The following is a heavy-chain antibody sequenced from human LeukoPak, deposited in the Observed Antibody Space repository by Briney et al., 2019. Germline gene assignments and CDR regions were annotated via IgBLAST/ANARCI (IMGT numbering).Heavy chain of an antibody. J-gene: IGHJ4*02. CDR3: AKETNSGGADYFDY. D-gene: IGHD1-1*01. CDR2: VSDSGGVT. Sequence: SGGSLRLSCAASGFTFRSHAMSWVRQAPGKGLEWVSAVSDSGGVTYYADSVKGRFTISRDNSKNTLYLRMNSLRAEDTAVYYCAKETNSGGADYFDYWGQGTLVTVSS. V-gene: IGHV3-23*01. CDR1: GFTFRSHA.